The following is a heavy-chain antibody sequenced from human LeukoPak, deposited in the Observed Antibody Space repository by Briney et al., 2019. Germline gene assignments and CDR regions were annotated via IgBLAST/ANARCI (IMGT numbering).Heavy chain of an antibody. J-gene: IGHJ4*02. CDR1: GYTFIDHY. CDR2: IDPDTGDT. V-gene: IGHV1-2*02. CDR3: ARAGHNSNSGGYDF. D-gene: IGHD3-22*01. Sequence: ASVKVSCKPSGYTFIDHYLHWVRQAPGQGLESLGWIDPDTGDTNYPHKFQGRLTMTRDTSSNTAYMELNRLRSGDTAGYYCARAGHNSNSGGYDFWGLGTLVTVSS.